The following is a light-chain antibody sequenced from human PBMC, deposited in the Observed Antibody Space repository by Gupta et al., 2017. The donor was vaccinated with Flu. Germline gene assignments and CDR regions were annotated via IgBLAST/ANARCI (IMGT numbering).Light chain of an antibody. Sequence: FMLPQPHSVSESPGKTVTISCTRSSGSIASNFVQWFQQRPGSAPTTVIYEDNQRPSGVPDRFSGSIDYSSNSASLTISGLKTEDEADYYCQFFDTNNRVFGGGTKLTVL. CDR3: QFFDTNNRV. CDR1: SGSIASNF. V-gene: IGLV6-57*03. CDR2: EDN. J-gene: IGLJ2*01.